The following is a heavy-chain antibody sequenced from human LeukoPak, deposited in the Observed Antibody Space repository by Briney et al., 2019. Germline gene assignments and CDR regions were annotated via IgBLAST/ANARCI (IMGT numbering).Heavy chain of an antibody. Sequence: GGSLRLSCAASGFTFSSHSMNWVRQAPGKGLEWVSSISSSSSYIYYADSVKGRFTISRDNAKNSLYLQMNSLRAEDTAVYYCARDSPRGTIFGVVIQYYYMDVWGKGTTVTVSS. CDR1: GFTFSSHS. V-gene: IGHV3-21*01. CDR2: ISSSSSYI. J-gene: IGHJ6*03. CDR3: ARDSPRGTIFGVVIQYYYMDV. D-gene: IGHD3-3*01.